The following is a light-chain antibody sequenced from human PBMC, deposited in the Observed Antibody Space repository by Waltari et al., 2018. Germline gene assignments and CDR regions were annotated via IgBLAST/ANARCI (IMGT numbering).Light chain of an antibody. Sequence: QSALTQPASVSGSPGQSITIPCTGTSSAIGSYKYVSWYQQHPDRAPRLMIYDVSYRPSGISSRFSGSKSGNTASLTISGLQADDEAEYYCSSYTSSSTYVFGTGTKVTVL. CDR1: SSAIGSYKY. CDR3: SSYTSSSTYV. CDR2: DVS. J-gene: IGLJ1*01. V-gene: IGLV2-14*03.